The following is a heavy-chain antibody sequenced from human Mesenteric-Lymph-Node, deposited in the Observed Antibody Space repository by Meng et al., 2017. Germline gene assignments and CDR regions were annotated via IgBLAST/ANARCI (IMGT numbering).Heavy chain of an antibody. CDR3: ARVWSGYSYPDDAFDI. D-gene: IGHD5-18*01. CDR2: INPNSGGT. Sequence: ASVKVSCKASGYTFTTCHIHWVRQAPGQGLEWMGRINPNSGGTNYAQKFQGRVTMTRDTSISTAYMELSRLRSDDTAVYYCARVWSGYSYPDDAFDIWGQGTMVTVSS. V-gene: IGHV1-2*06. J-gene: IGHJ3*02. CDR1: GYTFTTCH.